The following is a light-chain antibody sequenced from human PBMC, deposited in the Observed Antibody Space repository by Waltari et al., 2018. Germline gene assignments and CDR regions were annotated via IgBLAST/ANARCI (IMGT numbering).Light chain of an antibody. CDR3: AAWDDSLNGPSVV. V-gene: IGLV1-44*01. J-gene: IGLJ2*01. CDR2: SNN. Sequence: QSVLTQPPSASGTPGQRVTIPCSGSSSNIGSNPVNWYQQLPGTAPKLLINSNNQRPSGVPDRFSGSKSGTSASLAISGLQSEDEADYYCAAWDDSLNGPSVVFGGGTKLTVL. CDR1: SSNIGSNP.